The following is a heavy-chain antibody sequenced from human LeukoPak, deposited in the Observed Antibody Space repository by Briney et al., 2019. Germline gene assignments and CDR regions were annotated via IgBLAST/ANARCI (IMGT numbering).Heavy chain of an antibody. CDR3: AREGSSSCSQYNWFDP. CDR1: GFTFSSYA. CDR2: ISYDGSNK. V-gene: IGHV3-30*04. D-gene: IGHD6-13*01. J-gene: IGHJ5*02. Sequence: GRSLRLSCAASGFTFSSYAMHWVRQAPGKGLEWVAVISYDGSNKYYADSVKGRFTISRDNSKNTLYLQMNSLRAEDTAAYYCAREGSSSCSQYNWFDPWGQGTLVTVSS.